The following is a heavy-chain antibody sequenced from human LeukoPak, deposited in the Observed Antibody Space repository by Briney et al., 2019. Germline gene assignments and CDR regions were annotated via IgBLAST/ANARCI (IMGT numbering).Heavy chain of an antibody. Sequence: SETLSLTCAVYGGSFSGYYWSWIRQPPGKGLEWIGEINHSGSTNYNPSLKSRVTISVDTSKNQFSLKLSSVTAADTAVYYCARVYYHDSSGYSPITPVRYFDYWGQGTLVTVSS. V-gene: IGHV4-34*01. CDR2: INHSGST. J-gene: IGHJ4*02. D-gene: IGHD3-22*01. CDR3: ARVYYHDSSGYSPITPVRYFDY. CDR1: GGSFSGYY.